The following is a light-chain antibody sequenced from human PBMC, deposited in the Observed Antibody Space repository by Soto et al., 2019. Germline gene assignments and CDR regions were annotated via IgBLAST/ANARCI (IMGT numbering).Light chain of an antibody. Sequence: QSVLTQPPSVSGAPGQRVTISCTGSSSNLGSGYDVQWYQQLPGAAPKLLIYGNTNWPSGVPDRFSGSKSGTSASLAISGLQAEDEAEYFCQSYDNMVSPYNYVFGTGTKLTVL. CDR3: QSYDNMVSPYNYV. CDR2: GNT. V-gene: IGLV1-40*01. J-gene: IGLJ1*01. CDR1: SSNLGSGYD.